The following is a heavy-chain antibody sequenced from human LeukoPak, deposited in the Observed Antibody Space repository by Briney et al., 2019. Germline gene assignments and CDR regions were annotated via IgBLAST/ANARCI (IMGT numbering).Heavy chain of an antibody. CDR3: ARLDYLPYYFDY. V-gene: IGHV1-18*01. D-gene: IGHD2/OR15-2a*01. CDR1: GYTFTSYG. J-gene: IGHJ4*02. CDR2: ISAYNGNT. Sequence: ASVKVSCKASGYTFTSYGISWVRQAPGQGLEWMGWISAYNGNTNYAQKLQGRVTMTTDTSTGTAYMELRSLRSDDTAVYYCARLDYLPYYFDYWGQGTLVTVSS.